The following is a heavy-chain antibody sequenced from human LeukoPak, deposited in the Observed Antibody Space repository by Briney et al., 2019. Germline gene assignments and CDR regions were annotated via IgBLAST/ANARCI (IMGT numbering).Heavy chain of an antibody. CDR2: INPNSGGT. Sequence: ASVKVSCKASRYTFTGYYMHWVRQAPGQGLEWMGWINPNSGGTSYAQKFQGRVTMTRDTSISTAYMELSRLRSDDTAVYYCARGGPYYYDSSGLFDYWGQGTLVTVSS. CDR3: ARGGPYYYDSSGLFDY. CDR1: RYTFTGYY. V-gene: IGHV1-2*02. D-gene: IGHD3-22*01. J-gene: IGHJ4*02.